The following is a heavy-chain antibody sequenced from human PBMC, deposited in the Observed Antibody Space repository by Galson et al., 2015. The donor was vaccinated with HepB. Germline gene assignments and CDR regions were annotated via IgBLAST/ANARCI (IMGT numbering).Heavy chain of an antibody. V-gene: IGHV3-21*01. D-gene: IGHD3-22*01. CDR3: ARDPTYYYDSSGYPCFDY. CDR2: ISSSSSYI. Sequence: SLRLSCAASGFTFSSYSMNRVRQAPGKGLEWVSSISSSSSYIYYADSVKGRFTISRDNAKNSLYLQMNSLRAEDTAVYYCARDPTYYYDSSGYPCFDYWGQGTLVTVSS. CDR1: GFTFSSYS. J-gene: IGHJ4*02.